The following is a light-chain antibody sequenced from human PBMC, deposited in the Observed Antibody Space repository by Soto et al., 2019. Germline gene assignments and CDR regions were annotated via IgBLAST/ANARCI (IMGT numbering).Light chain of an antibody. CDR1: QSLSSY. CDR2: DAS. Sequence: IVITQSPATLSIPPGERATLSCRASQSLSSYLAWSQQKPRQAPRLLIYDASHRATGTPARFSGSGSGTDLTLTITSLEPEDFAVYYCQQRSNWPPSFGQGTRLEIK. J-gene: IGKJ5*01. CDR3: QQRSNWPPS. V-gene: IGKV3-11*01.